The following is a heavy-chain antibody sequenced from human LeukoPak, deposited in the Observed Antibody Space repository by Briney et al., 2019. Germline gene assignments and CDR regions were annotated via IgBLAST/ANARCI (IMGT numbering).Heavy chain of an antibody. CDR1: GGSISSGDYY. V-gene: IGHV4-30-4*01. CDR3: ARRRSTTVVIVAPGYFDL. D-gene: IGHD4-23*01. J-gene: IGHJ2*01. Sequence: PSETLSLTCTVSGGSISSGDYYWSWIRQPPGKGLEWIGYIYYSGSTYYNPSLKSRVTISVDTSKNQFSLKLSSVTAADTAVYYCARRRSTTVVIVAPGYFDLWGRGTLVTVSS. CDR2: IYYSGST.